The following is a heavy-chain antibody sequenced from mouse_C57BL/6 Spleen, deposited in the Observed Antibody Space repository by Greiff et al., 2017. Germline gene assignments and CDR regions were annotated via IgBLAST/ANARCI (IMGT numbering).Heavy chain of an antibody. D-gene: IGHD2-5*01. J-gene: IGHJ4*01. V-gene: IGHV1-7*01. Sequence: VQLQQSGAELAKPGASVKLSCKASGYTFTSYWMHWVKQRPGQGLEWIGYINPSSGYTKYNQKFKDKATLTADKSSSTAYMQLSRLTSEDSAVYYCARGDYSNLYYYAVDYWGQGTSVTVSS. CDR2: INPSSGYT. CDR1: GYTFTSYW. CDR3: ARGDYSNLYYYAVDY.